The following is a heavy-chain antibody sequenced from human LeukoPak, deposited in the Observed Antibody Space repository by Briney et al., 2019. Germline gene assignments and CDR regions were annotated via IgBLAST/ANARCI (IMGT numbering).Heavy chain of an antibody. J-gene: IGHJ4*01. CDR1: GFTVSSYW. Sequence: PGGSLRLSCAASGFTVSSYWMSWVRQAPGKGLEWVANIKQDGSEKYYVDSVKGRFTISRDNAKNSLYLQMNSLRAEDAAMYYCARDTRGESDYWGHGTLVTVSS. D-gene: IGHD2-2*01. CDR3: ARDTRGESDY. V-gene: IGHV3-7*01. CDR2: IKQDGSEK.